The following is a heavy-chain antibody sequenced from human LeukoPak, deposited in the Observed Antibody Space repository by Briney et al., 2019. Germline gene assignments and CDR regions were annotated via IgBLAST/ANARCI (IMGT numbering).Heavy chain of an antibody. CDR3: TRASQRWLRGYWFDP. D-gene: IGHD5-24*01. Sequence: GGSLRLSCAASGFTFSGSAMHWVRQASGKGLEWVGRIRSKANSYATAYAASVKGRFTISRDDSKNTAYLQMNSLKTEDTAVYYCTRASQRWLRGYWFDPWGQGTLVTVSS. J-gene: IGHJ5*02. V-gene: IGHV3-73*01. CDR2: IRSKANSYAT. CDR1: GFTFSGSA.